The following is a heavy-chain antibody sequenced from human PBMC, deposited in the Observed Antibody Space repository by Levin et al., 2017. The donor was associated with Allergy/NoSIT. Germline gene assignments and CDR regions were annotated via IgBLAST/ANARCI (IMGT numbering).Heavy chain of an antibody. J-gene: IGHJ3*02. CDR2: ISGSGGST. D-gene: IGHD3-3*01. CDR3: AKTPKWLLWGSMGDAFDI. CDR1: GFTFSSYA. V-gene: IGHV3-23*01. Sequence: ASVKVSCAASGFTFSSYAMSWVRQAPGKGLEWVSAISGSGGSTYYADSVKGRFTISRDNSKNTLYLQMNSLRAEDTAVYYCAKTPKWLLWGSMGDAFDIWGQGTMVTVSS.